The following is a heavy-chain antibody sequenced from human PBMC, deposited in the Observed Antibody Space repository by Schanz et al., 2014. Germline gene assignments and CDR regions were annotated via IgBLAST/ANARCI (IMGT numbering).Heavy chain of an antibody. J-gene: IGHJ4*02. CDR3: ARDLISSGWYG. D-gene: IGHD6-19*01. CDR2: ISPTGSST. V-gene: IGHV3-23*04. CDR1: GITFATYA. Sequence: VQLVESGGGVVQPGRSLRLSCAASGITFATYAMSWVRQAPGKGLEWVSNISPTGSSTYYADSVKGRFTISRDNAKNSLYLQMNSLRVEDTAVYYCARDLISSGWYGWGQGTLVTVSS.